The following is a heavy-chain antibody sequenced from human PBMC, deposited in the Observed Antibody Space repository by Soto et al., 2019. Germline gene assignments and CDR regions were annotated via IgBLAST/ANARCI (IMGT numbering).Heavy chain of an antibody. J-gene: IGHJ5*02. D-gene: IGHD2-2*01. CDR1: GYTFNDYE. CDR3: ARIAMPARPRWYNWFDP. CDR2: MHPNSGET. V-gene: IGHV1-8*02. Sequence: QEQLVQSAAEVKKPGASVKVSCMTSGYTFNDYEINWVRQATGQGLEWIGWMHPNSGETGYAQRFQGRVTMPTSSSLSTAYLELSSLTSDDTAVYYCARIAMPARPRWYNWFDPWGQGNLVTVSS.